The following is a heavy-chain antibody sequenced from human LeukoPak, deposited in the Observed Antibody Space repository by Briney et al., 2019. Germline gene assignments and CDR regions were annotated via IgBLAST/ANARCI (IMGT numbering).Heavy chain of an antibody. Sequence: GGSLRLSCAASGFTFSSYAMHWVRQAPGKGLEWVAVISYDGSNKYYADSVKGRFIISRDNSKNTLYLQMNSLRAEDTAVYYCARSFGIVVVNDAFDIWGQGTMVTVSS. CDR2: ISYDGSNK. CDR3: ARSFGIVVVNDAFDI. J-gene: IGHJ3*02. V-gene: IGHV3-30-3*01. CDR1: GFTFSSYA. D-gene: IGHD3-22*01.